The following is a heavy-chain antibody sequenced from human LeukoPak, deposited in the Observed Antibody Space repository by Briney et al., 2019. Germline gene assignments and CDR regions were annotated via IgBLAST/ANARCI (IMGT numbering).Heavy chain of an antibody. Sequence: SQTLSLTCAISGDSVSSNSAAWNWIRQSPSRGLEWLGRTYYRSKWYNEYSVSVKSRITITPDTSKKQFSLHLNSVTHEDTAVYYCARDGWLQSDYFDYWGQGTLVTVSS. J-gene: IGHJ4*02. CDR3: ARDGWLQSDYFDY. D-gene: IGHD5-24*01. CDR2: TYYRSKWYN. CDR1: GDSVSSNSAA. V-gene: IGHV6-1*01.